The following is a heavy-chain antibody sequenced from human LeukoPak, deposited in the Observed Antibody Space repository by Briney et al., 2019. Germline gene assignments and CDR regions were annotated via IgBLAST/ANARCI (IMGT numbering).Heavy chain of an antibody. J-gene: IGHJ6*02. CDR2: MNPNSGNT. CDR1: GYTFTSYD. Sequence: APVKVSCKASGYTFTSYDINWVRQATGQGLEWMGWMNPNSGNTGYAQKFQGRVTMTRNTSISTAYMELSSLRSEDTAVYYCASTSTDIWYYYYGMDVWGQGTTVTVSS. D-gene: IGHD3-9*01. V-gene: IGHV1-8*01. CDR3: ASTSTDIWYYYYGMDV.